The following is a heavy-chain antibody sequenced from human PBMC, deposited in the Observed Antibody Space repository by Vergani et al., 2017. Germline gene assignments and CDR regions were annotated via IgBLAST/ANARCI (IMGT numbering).Heavy chain of an antibody. D-gene: IGHD6-13*01. CDR3: ARLFPGDSSTPREGYWYFNL. CDR2: IFYSGTT. J-gene: IGHJ2*01. Sequence: QVLLQESGPGLVKPSQTLSLTCTVSSGSISSGGYYWSWIRQHPGKGLEWIGYIFYSGTTYYNLSLRSRITISVDTSTNQFSLKLSSVSAADTAVYYCARLFPGDSSTPREGYWYFNLWGRDTLVTVSS. CDR1: SGSISSGGYY. V-gene: IGHV4-31*03.